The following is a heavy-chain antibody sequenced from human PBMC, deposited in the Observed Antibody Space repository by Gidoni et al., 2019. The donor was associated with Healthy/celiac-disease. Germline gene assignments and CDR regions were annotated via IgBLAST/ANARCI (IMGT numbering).Heavy chain of an antibody. Sequence: EVQLVESGGGLVKPGGSLRLSCAASGFPFSSYSMNWVRQAPGKGLEWVSSISSSSSYIYYADSVKGRFTISRDNAKNSLYLQMNSLRAEDTAVYYCARERSEDYYFDYWGQGTLVTVSS. CDR1: GFPFSSYS. J-gene: IGHJ4*02. CDR2: ISSSSSYI. V-gene: IGHV3-21*01. D-gene: IGHD2-15*01. CDR3: ARERSEDYYFDY.